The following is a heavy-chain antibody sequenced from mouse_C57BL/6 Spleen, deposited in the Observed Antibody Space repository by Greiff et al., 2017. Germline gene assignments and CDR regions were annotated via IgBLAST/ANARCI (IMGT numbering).Heavy chain of an antibody. CDR2: IYPGDGDT. J-gene: IGHJ2*01. D-gene: IGHD4-1*01. CDR3: ARERDWDYFDY. CDR1: GYAFSSYW. V-gene: IGHV1-80*01. Sequence: VKLMESGAELVKPGASVKISCKASGYAFSSYWMNWVNQRPGKGLEWIGQIYPGDGDTNYNGKFKGKATLTADKSSSTAYMQLSSLTSEDSAVYFCARERDWDYFDYWGQGTTLTVSS.